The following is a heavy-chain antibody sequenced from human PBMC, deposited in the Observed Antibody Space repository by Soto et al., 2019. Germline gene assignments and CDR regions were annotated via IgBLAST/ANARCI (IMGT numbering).Heavy chain of an antibody. CDR3: ARGGERAAAGTLGYYYGMDV. CDR2: IYFSGST. D-gene: IGHD6-13*01. V-gene: IGHV4-39*01. Sequence: PSETLSLTCTVSGDSIGRSTYYWGWIRQPPGKGLEWIGTIYFSGSTYYNPSLKSRVTISVDTSKNQFSLSLSSVTAADTAVYYCARGGERAAAGTLGYYYGMDVWGQGTTVTVSS. J-gene: IGHJ6*02. CDR1: GDSIGRSTYY.